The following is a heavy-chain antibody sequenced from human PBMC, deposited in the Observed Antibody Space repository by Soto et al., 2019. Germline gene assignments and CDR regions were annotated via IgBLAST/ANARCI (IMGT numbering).Heavy chain of an antibody. Sequence: PGGSLRLSCAASGFTVSSNYMSWVRQAPGKGLEWVSVIYSGGSTYYADSVKGRFTISRDNSKNTLYLQMNSLRADDTAVYYCAARYCSGGSCSPFSMTYYYYGVDVWGQGTTVTVSS. D-gene: IGHD2-15*01. J-gene: IGHJ6*02. CDR3: AARYCSGGSCSPFSMTYYYYGVDV. CDR2: IYSGGST. V-gene: IGHV3-66*01. CDR1: GFTVSSNY.